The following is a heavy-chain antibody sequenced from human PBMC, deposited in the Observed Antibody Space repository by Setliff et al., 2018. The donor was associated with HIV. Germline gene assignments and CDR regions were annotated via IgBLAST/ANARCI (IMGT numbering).Heavy chain of an antibody. D-gene: IGHD3-10*01. J-gene: IGHJ4*02. CDR1: GYSFTYYA. V-gene: IGHV1-3*01. CDR2: INAGSGVT. Sequence: ASVKVSCKASGYSFTYYAVHWVRQAPGQRLEWMGWINAGSGVTRYAEKFQGRVTFTRDTSASTAYMELSSLRSADTAVYYCARDQKYGSGSYYKSGTFDYWGQGALVTVS. CDR3: ARDQKYGSGSYYKSGTFDY.